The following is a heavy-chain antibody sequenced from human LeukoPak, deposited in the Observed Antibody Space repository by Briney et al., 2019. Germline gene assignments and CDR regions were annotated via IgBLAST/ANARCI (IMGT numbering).Heavy chain of an antibody. CDR3: ARDRWGETYYYGLDV. CDR1: GFTFSSYG. V-gene: IGHV3-30*03. D-gene: IGHD3-10*01. CDR2: ISYDGSNK. J-gene: IGHJ6*04. Sequence: QSGGSLRLSCAASGFTFSSYGMHWVRQAPGKGLEWVAVISYDGSNKYYADSVKGRFTISRDNSKNTLYLQMNSLRAEDTAVYYCARDRWGETYYYGLDVWGKGTTVTVSS.